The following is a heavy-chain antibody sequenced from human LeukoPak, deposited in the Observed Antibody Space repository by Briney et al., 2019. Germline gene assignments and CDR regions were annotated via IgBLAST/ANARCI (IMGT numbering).Heavy chain of an antibody. CDR3: AAGGYHILTGHKADA. J-gene: IGHJ5*02. CDR1: GGSFSGNY. D-gene: IGHD3-9*01. Sequence: SETLSLTCAVYGGSFSGNYWSWIRQPPGKGLEWIGEITHDGNTNYNPSLKSRVTISVDTSKSQFSLKLSSVTAADTAVYYCAAGGYHILTGHKADAWGPGTLVTVSS. V-gene: IGHV4-34*01. CDR2: ITHDGNT.